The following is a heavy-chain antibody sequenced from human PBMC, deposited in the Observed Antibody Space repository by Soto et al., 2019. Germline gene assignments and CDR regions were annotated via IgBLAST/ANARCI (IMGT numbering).Heavy chain of an antibody. V-gene: IGHV5-51*01. CDR1: GYSFTSYW. Sequence: PGESLKISCKGSGYSFTSYWIGWVRQMPGKGLEWMGIIYPGDSDTRYSPSFQGQVTISAAESTNTAYLQWSSLQASDTAIYYGATQFDNLGWCGGWGKGTLVNAAS. CDR2: IYPGDSDT. CDR3: ATQFDNLGWCGG. J-gene: IGHJ4*02. D-gene: IGHD3-10*01.